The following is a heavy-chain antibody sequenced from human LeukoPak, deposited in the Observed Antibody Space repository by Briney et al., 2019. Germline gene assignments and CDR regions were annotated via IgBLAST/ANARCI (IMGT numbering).Heavy chain of an antibody. CDR2: ISSSGSTI. D-gene: IGHD2-15*01. V-gene: IGHV3-48*03. J-gene: IGHJ6*04. CDR1: GFTFSSYE. Sequence: PGGSLRLSCAASGFTFSSYEMNWVRQAPGKGLEWVSYISSSGSTIYYADSVKGRFTISRDNAKNSLYLQMNSLRAEDTAVYYCARDCSGGSCYPIYYYYYGMDVWGKGTTVTVSS. CDR3: ARDCSGGSCYPIYYYYYGMDV.